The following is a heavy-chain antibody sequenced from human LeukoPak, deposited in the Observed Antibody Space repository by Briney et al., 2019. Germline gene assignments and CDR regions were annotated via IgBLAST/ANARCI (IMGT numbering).Heavy chain of an antibody. CDR1: GYTFTSYA. V-gene: IGHV1-3*01. Sequence: ASVKVSCKASGYTFTSYAMHWVRQAPGQRLEWMGWINAGNGNTKYSQKFQGRVTMTRDTSISTAYMELSRLRSDDTAVYYCASSGAAAGPFDYWGQGTLVTVSS. CDR2: INAGNGNT. J-gene: IGHJ4*02. D-gene: IGHD6-13*01. CDR3: ASSGAAAGPFDY.